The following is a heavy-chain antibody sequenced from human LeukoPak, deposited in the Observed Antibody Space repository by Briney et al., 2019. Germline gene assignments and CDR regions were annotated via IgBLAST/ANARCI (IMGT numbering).Heavy chain of an antibody. CDR3: AKDRMARSYYFDY. Sequence: GGSLRLSCAASGSTFSSYAMSWVRQAPGKGLEWVSAISGSGGSTYYADSVKGRFTISRDNSKNTLYLQMNSLRAEDTAVYYCAKDRMARSYYFDYWGQGTLVTVSS. D-gene: IGHD5-24*01. J-gene: IGHJ4*02. CDR1: GSTFSSYA. CDR2: ISGSGGST. V-gene: IGHV3-23*01.